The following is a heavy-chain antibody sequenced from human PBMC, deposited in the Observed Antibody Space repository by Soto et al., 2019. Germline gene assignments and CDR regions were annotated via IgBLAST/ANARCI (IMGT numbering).Heavy chain of an antibody. CDR1: GGSFSGYY. CDR2: INHSGST. J-gene: IGHJ6*02. D-gene: IGHD3-3*01. V-gene: IGHV4-34*01. Sequence: SETLSLTCAVHGGSFSGYYWSWIRQPPGKGLEWIGEINHSGSTNYNPSLKSRVTISVDTSKNQFSLKLSSVTAADTAVYYCARAPRLDFWSGYYPYYYGMDVWGQGTTVTVSS. CDR3: ARAPRLDFWSGYYPYYYGMDV.